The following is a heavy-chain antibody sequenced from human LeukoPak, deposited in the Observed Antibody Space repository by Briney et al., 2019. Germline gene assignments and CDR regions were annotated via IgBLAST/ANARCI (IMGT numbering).Heavy chain of an antibody. CDR1: GFTFSSYA. Sequence: GGSLRLSCAASGFTFSSYAMSWVRQAPGKGLEWVSAISGSGGSTYYADSVKGRFTISRDNSKNTLYLQMNSLRAEDTAVYYCAKDLTMVRGTTLSGYWGQGTLVTVSS. V-gene: IGHV3-23*01. J-gene: IGHJ4*02. CDR3: AKDLTMVRGTTLSGY. CDR2: ISGSGGST. D-gene: IGHD3-10*01.